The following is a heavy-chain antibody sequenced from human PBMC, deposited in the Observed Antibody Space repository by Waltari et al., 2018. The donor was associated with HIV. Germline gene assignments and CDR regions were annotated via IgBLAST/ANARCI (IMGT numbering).Heavy chain of an antibody. Sequence: EVQIAPSGGGLVKPGEPITLSCPVSPFWYTPYSMNWVRQSPGKGREWVSSINSRGSFIYYSDSVKGRFTVGRDNANNSLYLQMNNLRDDDTAVYFCTRANGPSDYWGQGVLVTVSS. CDR1: PFWYTPYS. CDR3: TRANGPSDY. D-gene: IGHD2-8*01. V-gene: IGHV3-21*06. CDR2: INSRGSFI. J-gene: IGHJ4*02.